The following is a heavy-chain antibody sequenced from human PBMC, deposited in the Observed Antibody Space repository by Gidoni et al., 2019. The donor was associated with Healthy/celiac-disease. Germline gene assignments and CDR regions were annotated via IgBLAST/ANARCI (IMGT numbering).Heavy chain of an antibody. D-gene: IGHD1-26*01. V-gene: IGHV2-70*01. CDR2: IVWDDDK. CDR1: GFSPSPSGMC. Sequence: QVTLRESGPALVKPTQTLTLTCTFSGFSPSPSGMCVSWIRQPPGEALEWLALIVWDDDKYYITSLKTRLTITKDTAKNQVVLTMTNMDPVDTATYYCARMTVGATKGWFDPWGQGTLVTVSS. J-gene: IGHJ5*02. CDR3: ARMTVGATKGWFDP.